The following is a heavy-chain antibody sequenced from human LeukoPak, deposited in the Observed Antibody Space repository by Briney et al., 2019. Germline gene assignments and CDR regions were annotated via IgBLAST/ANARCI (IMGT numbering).Heavy chain of an antibody. CDR2: IYPGDSDT. CDR3: ARTYCGGDCYYSYFDY. CDR1: GYSFTNYR. V-gene: IGHV5-51*01. Sequence: GESLKTSCKGSGYSFTNYRIGWVRQMPGKGLEWMGTIYPGDSDTRYSPSFQGQVTISADKSISTAYLQWSSLKASDTAMYSCARTYCGGDCYYSYFDYWGQGTLVTVSS. J-gene: IGHJ4*02. D-gene: IGHD2-21*02.